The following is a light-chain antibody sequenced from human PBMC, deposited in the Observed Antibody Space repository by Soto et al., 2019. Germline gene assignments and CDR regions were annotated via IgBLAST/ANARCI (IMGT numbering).Light chain of an antibody. CDR1: QSVSTSY. Sequence: EIVLTQSPGTLSLSPGERATLSCRASQSVSTSYFAWYQQKPGHAPRPLIYGASSRATGIPARISSRGSGKVFTLTISRLEHDDFAVYYWLQYGRSPYTFGQGTKLEIK. J-gene: IGKJ2*01. CDR3: LQYGRSPYT. V-gene: IGKV3-20*01. CDR2: GAS.